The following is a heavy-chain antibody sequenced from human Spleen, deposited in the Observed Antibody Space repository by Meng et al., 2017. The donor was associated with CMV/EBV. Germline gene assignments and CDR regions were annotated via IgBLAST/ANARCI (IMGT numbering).Heavy chain of an antibody. Sequence: GESLKISCAASGFTFSSYYMDWVRQVPGKGLEWVAKIKRDGSEKYYVDSVKGRFTISRDNAKNSLHLQMNSLRDEDTAVYYCARSLVGFSPERSFDCWGHGTLVTVSS. CDR1: GFTFSSYY. V-gene: IGHV3-7*01. CDR3: ARSLVGFSPERSFDC. J-gene: IGHJ5*01. D-gene: IGHD1-14*01. CDR2: IKRDGSEK.